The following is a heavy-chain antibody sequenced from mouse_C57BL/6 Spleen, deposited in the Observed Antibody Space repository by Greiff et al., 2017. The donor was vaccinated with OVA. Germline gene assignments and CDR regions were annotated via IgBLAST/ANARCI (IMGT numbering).Heavy chain of an antibody. CDR3: ARSLGGYFDC. CDR1: GFTFTDYY. V-gene: IGHV7-3*01. Sequence: EVQVVESGGGLVQPGGSLSLSCAASGFTFTDYYMSWVRQPPGKALEWLGFIRNKANGYTTEYSASVKGRFTISRDKSQSILYLQMNALRAEDSATYYCARSLGGYFDCWGQGTTLTVSS. D-gene: IGHD4-1*01. CDR2: IRNKANGYTT. J-gene: IGHJ2*01.